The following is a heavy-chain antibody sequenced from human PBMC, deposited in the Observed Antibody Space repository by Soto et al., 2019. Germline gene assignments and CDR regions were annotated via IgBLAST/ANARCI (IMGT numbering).Heavy chain of an antibody. Sequence: LRLSCAASGFTFSSYEMNWVRQAPGKGLEWVSYISSSGSTIYYADSVKGRFTISRDNAKNSLYLQMNSLRAEDTAVYYCARVGGSSYGPRSNWFDPWGQGTLVTVSS. J-gene: IGHJ5*02. CDR1: GFTFSSYE. CDR3: ARVGGSSYGPRSNWFDP. D-gene: IGHD5-18*01. CDR2: ISSSGSTI. V-gene: IGHV3-48*03.